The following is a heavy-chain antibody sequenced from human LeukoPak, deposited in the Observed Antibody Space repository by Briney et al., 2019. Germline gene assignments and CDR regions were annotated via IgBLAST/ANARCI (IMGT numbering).Heavy chain of an antibody. CDR2: IIPIFGIA. Sequence: SVKVSCKASGGTFSSYAISWVRQAPGQGLEWMGRIIPIFGIANYAQKFQGRVTITADKSTSTAYMELSSLRSEDTAVYYCARVYDGSGYYYMHWGQGTLVTVSS. CDR1: GGTFSSYA. CDR3: ARVYDGSGYYYMH. V-gene: IGHV1-69*04. D-gene: IGHD3-22*01. J-gene: IGHJ1*01.